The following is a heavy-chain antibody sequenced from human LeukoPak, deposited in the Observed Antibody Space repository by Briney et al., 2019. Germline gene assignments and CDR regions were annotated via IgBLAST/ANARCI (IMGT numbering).Heavy chain of an antibody. CDR2: INAGNGNT. V-gene: IGHV1-3*01. CDR1: GYTFTSYA. J-gene: IGHJ6*04. CDR3: ARGYGDYAAYYYGMDV. D-gene: IGHD4-17*01. Sequence: ASVKVSCKASGYTFTSYAMHWVRQAPGQRLEWMGWINAGNGNTKYSQKFQGRVTITRDTSASTAYMELSSLRSEDTAVYYCARGYGDYAAYYYGMDVWGKGTTVTVPS.